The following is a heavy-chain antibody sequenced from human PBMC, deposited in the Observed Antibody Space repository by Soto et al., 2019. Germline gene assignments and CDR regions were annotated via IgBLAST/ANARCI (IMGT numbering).Heavy chain of an antibody. CDR2: IYHSGST. CDR3: ARDDHIVVVPTSLGAMDV. Sequence: PSETLSLTCPVYGGSISSNKWWSRVRQPPGKGLEWIGEIYHSGSTNYNPSLKSRVTISLDKSKNQFSLKLTSVAAADSAVYYCARDDHIVVVPTSLGAMDVWGQGTTVTVSS. D-gene: IGHD2-2*01. CDR1: GGSISSNKW. V-gene: IGHV4-4*02. J-gene: IGHJ6*02.